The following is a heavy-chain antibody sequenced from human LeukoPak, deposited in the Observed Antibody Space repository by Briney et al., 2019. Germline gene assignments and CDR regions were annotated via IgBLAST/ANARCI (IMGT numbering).Heavy chain of an antibody. D-gene: IGHD3-9*01. CDR3: ATDILTGYYQFDY. Sequence: GASVKVSCTASGYTFTSYDINWVRQATGQGLEWMGWMNPNSGNTGYAQKFQGRVTMTRNTSISTAYMELSSLRSEDTAVYYCATDILTGYYQFDYWGQGTLVTVSS. J-gene: IGHJ4*02. V-gene: IGHV1-8*01. CDR2: MNPNSGNT. CDR1: GYTFTSYD.